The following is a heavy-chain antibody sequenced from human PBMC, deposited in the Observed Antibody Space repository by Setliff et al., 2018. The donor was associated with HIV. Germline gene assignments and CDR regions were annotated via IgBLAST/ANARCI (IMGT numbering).Heavy chain of an antibody. J-gene: IGHJ4*02. CDR2: MYHTGST. V-gene: IGHV4-38-2*01. D-gene: IGHD5-12*01. CDR1: GYSISSGCY. Sequence: SETLSLTCAVSGYSISSGCYWGWIRQPPGKGLEWIGSMYHTGSTSYSPSLNSRFTISVDTSKNQFPLKLRSVTAADTAVYYCARQPLYNDYDWRSYYFDYWGQGSLVTV. CDR3: ARQPLYNDYDWRSYYFDY.